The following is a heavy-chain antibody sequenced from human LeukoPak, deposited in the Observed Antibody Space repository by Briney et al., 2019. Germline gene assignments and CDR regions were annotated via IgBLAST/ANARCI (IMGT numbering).Heavy chain of an antibody. CDR1: GFTFSSYA. CDR3: ARGGGLERVRPQGYFDY. J-gene: IGHJ4*02. V-gene: IGHV3-30*04. D-gene: IGHD1-1*01. Sequence: GGSLRLSCAASGFTFSSYAMHWVRQAPGKGLEWVAVISYDGSNKYYADSVKGRFTISRDNSKNTLYLQMNSLRAEDTAVYYCARGGGLERVRPQGYFDYWGQGTLVTVSS. CDR2: ISYDGSNK.